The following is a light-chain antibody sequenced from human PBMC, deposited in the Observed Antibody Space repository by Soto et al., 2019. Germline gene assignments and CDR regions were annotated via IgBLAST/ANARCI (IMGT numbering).Light chain of an antibody. CDR3: QEYSSHWT. J-gene: IGKJ1*01. V-gene: IGKV1-5*01. CDR1: QSINTR. Sequence: DIQMTQSPSTLSASAGDRVTITCRASQSINTRLAWYQQKPGQAPKLLIYDASSLESGVPSRFSGSGSGTEFTLISSSLQSDDFATYYCQEYSSHWTFGQGTKVEIK. CDR2: DAS.